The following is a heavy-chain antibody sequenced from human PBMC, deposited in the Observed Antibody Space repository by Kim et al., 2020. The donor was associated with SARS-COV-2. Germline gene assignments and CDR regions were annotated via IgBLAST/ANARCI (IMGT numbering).Heavy chain of an antibody. Sequence: GCSTSDALKFQGRVTMTRDTSTSTVYMELSSLRSEDTAVYYCARSQGSGYWGQGTLVTVSS. D-gene: IGHD3-10*01. CDR2: GCST. J-gene: IGHJ4*02. V-gene: IGHV1-46*01. CDR3: ARSQGSGY.